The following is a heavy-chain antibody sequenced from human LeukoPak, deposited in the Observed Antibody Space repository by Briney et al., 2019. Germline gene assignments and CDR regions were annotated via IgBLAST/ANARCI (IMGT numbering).Heavy chain of an antibody. Sequence: SVKVSCKASGGTFSSYAISWVRQAPGQGLEWMGGIIPIFGTANYAQKFQGRVTITADESTSTAYMELSSLRSEDTAVYYCASGLGAYCGADCPVGLDYFDYWGQGTLVTVSS. CDR2: IIPIFGTA. CDR3: ASGLGAYCGADCPVGLDYFDY. J-gene: IGHJ4*02. CDR1: GGTFSSYA. V-gene: IGHV1-69*13. D-gene: IGHD2-21*01.